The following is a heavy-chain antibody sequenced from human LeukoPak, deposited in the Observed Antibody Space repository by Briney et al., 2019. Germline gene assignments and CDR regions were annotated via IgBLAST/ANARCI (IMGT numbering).Heavy chain of an antibody. Sequence: GGSLRLSCAASGFTVSSNYMSWVRQAPGKGLEWVSVIYSGGSTYYADSVKGRFTISRDNSKNTLYLQMNYLRDEDTAVYYCARWIGGAAVDYWDQGTLVTVSS. V-gene: IGHV3-66*01. CDR2: IYSGGST. D-gene: IGHD3-10*01. J-gene: IGHJ4*02. CDR1: GFTVSSNY. CDR3: ARWIGGAAVDY.